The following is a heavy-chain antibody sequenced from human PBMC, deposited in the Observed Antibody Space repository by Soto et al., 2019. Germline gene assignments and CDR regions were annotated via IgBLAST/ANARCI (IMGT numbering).Heavy chain of an antibody. J-gene: IGHJ6*02. Sequence: PGASLKISCKGSGYSFTSYWIGWVRQMPGKGLEWMGIIYPGDSDTRYSPSFQGQVTISADKSISTAYLQWSSLKASDTAMYYCASRSGFWSGYWHYYYYGMDVWGQGTTVTVSS. CDR2: IYPGDSDT. D-gene: IGHD3-3*01. CDR1: GYSFTSYW. CDR3: ASRSGFWSGYWHYYYYGMDV. V-gene: IGHV5-51*01.